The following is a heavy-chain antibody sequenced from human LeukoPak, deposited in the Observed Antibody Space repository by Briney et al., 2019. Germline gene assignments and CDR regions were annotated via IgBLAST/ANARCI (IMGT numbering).Heavy chain of an antibody. CDR1: GFTFSSYS. D-gene: IGHD6-13*01. Sequence: GGSLRLSCAASGFTFSSYSMNWVRQAPGKGLEWVSSTSSSSSYIYYADSVKGRFTISRDNAKNSLYLQMNSLRAEDTAVYYCARDVAGGIAAAGNWFDPWGQGTLVTVSS. V-gene: IGHV3-21*01. CDR3: ARDVAGGIAAAGNWFDP. CDR2: TSSSSSYI. J-gene: IGHJ5*02.